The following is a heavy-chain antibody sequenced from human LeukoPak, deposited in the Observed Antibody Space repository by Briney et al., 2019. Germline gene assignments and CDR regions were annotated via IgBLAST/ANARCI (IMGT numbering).Heavy chain of an antibody. D-gene: IGHD2-15*01. V-gene: IGHV4-59*01. CDR2: MDYSGST. J-gene: IGHJ3*02. CDR3: ATCSGGSCFTFDI. Sequence: KPSETLSLTCSVSGGSITGYYWSWVRQSPGKGLEWVGYMDYSGSTNYNPSLKSRVTISIDTSKNQFSLQLNSVTAPDTAVYYCATCSGGSCFTFDIWGQGTMVTVSS. CDR1: GGSITGYY.